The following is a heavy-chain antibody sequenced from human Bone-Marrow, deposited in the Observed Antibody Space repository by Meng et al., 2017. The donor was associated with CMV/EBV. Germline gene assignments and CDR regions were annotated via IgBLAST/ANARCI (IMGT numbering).Heavy chain of an antibody. J-gene: IGHJ6*02. CDR1: GFTFSDYW. CDR3: ARGVVPAARPGYYYGMDV. V-gene: IGHV3-7*01. D-gene: IGHD2-2*01. CDR2: IRKDGSEI. Sequence: GGSLRLSCAASGFTFSDYWMSWVRQAPGKGLEWVANIRKDGSEIHYVDSVKGRFTISRDNAKNSLYLQMNSLRAEDTAVYYCARGVVPAARPGYYYGMDVWGQGTTVTVSS.